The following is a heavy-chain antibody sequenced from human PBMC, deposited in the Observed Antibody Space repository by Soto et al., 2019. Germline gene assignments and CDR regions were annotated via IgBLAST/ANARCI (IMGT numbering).Heavy chain of an antibody. J-gene: IGHJ4*02. CDR1: GGTFSTYS. V-gene: IGHV1-69*06. D-gene: IGHD2-15*01. Sequence: VQLVQSGAEVRQPGSSVRVSCTASGGTFSTYSVTWVRQATEDGLEWMGGIIPIYDSLYYARKCLGRVSLTADTSTNTAYMVVSRLRSEDKSVYLCAGVSAAVTQVPLRDWGQGTLVLVSS. CDR2: IIPIYDSL. CDR3: AGVSAAVTQVPLRD.